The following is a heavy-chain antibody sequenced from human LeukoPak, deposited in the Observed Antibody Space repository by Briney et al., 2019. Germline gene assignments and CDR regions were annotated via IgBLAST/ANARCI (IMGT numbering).Heavy chain of an antibody. CDR3: ARLSRYYYYMDV. CDR2: IYYSGST. D-gene: IGHD2-2*01. CDR1: GDSISSSSYY. V-gene: IGHV4-39*01. Sequence: PSETLSLTCTVSGDSISSSSYYWGWIRQPPGKGLEWIGSIYYSGSTYYNPSLKSRVTIFVDTSKDQSSLKLSSVTAADTAVYYCARLSRYYYYMDVWGKGTTVTVSS. J-gene: IGHJ6*03.